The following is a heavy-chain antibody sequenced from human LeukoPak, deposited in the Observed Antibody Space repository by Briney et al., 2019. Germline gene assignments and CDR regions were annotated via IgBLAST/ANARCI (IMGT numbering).Heavy chain of an antibody. V-gene: IGHV3-73*01. CDR2: VKSKANSYAT. CDR3: THAFYI. J-gene: IGHJ3*02. CDR1: GFTFSNTW. Sequence: GGSLRLSCAVSGFTFSNTWMSWVRQAPGKGLEWVGRVKSKANSYATAYAASMKGRFTVSRDDSTNTASLQMNSLKTEDTAVYYCTHAFYIWGQGIMVTVSS.